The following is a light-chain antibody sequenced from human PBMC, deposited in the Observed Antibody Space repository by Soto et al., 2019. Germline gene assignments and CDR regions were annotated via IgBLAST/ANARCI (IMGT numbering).Light chain of an antibody. CDR1: QSIRSY. CDR3: QQSYSNPDT. J-gene: IGKJ3*01. Sequence: DIQMTQPPSSLSPSLRHMWTVACRTSQSIRSYLTWYQQKAGKAPELLIYAASSLHSGVPSRFSGSGSRTDFTLTISSLQPEDFATYFCQQSYSNPDTFGPGTKVDI. CDR2: AAS. V-gene: IGKV1-39*01.